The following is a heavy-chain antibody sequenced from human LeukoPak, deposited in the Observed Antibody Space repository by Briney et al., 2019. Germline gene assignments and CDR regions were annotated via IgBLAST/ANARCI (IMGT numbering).Heavy chain of an antibody. D-gene: IGHD6-13*01. V-gene: IGHV3-48*01. J-gene: IGHJ4*02. Sequence: GGSLRLSCAASGFTFSSYSMNWVRQAPGKGLEWVSYISSSSTIYYADSVRGRFTISRDNAKNSLYLQMNSLRAEDTAVYYCARGIAAAGTVYWGQGTLVTVSS. CDR2: ISSSSTI. CDR1: GFTFSSYS. CDR3: ARGIAAAGTVY.